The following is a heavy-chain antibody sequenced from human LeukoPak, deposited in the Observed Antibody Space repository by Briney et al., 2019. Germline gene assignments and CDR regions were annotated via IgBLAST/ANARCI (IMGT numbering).Heavy chain of an antibody. CDR2: ISYDGSNK. J-gene: IGHJ5*02. CDR3: AREWQSGWFDP. D-gene: IGHD2-8*02. V-gene: IGHV3-30*03. CDR1: GFTFSSYG. Sequence: GGSLRLSCAASGFTFSSYGMHWVRQAPGKGLEWVAVISYDGSNKYYADSVKGRFTISRDNSKNTLYLQMNSLRAEDTAVYYCAREWQSGWFDPWGQGTLVTVSP.